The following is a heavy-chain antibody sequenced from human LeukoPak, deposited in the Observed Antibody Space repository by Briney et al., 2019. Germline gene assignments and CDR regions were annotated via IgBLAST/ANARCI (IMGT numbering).Heavy chain of an antibody. D-gene: IGHD3-22*01. V-gene: IGHV5-51*01. Sequence: GESLKISCKSSGYSFTTYWIAWVRQMPGKGLEWMGMTYPGDSDTRYSPSFQGQVTISADKSISTAYLQWSSLKASDTAMYYCARRGSSGYYYIFDYWGQGALVTVSS. J-gene: IGHJ4*02. CDR1: GYSFTTYW. CDR3: ARRGSSGYYYIFDY. CDR2: TYPGDSDT.